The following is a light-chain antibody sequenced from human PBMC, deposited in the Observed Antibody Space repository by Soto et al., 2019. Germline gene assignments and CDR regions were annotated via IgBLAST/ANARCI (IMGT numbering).Light chain of an antibody. Sequence: DLQLSQSPSSLSASVGDRVTITCRASQTITSYLHWYQQKPGRAPRLLLYAATSLQRGVPARFRGSGSETDFTLTISSLQPEDFATYYCHQTYTPSFTFGPGTKVDIK. J-gene: IGKJ3*01. CDR2: AAT. CDR1: QTITSY. CDR3: HQTYTPSFT. V-gene: IGKV1-39*01.